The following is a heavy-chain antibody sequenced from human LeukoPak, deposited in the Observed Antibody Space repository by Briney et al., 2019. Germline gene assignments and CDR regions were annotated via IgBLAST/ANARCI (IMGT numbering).Heavy chain of an antibody. CDR1: GGTFSSYA. J-gene: IGHJ5*02. D-gene: IGHD4-23*01. Sequence: GASVKVSCKASGGTFSSYAISWVRQAPGQGLEWMGWISAYNGNTNYAQKLQGRVTMTTGTSTSTAYMELRSLRSDDTAVYYCARVRRRDWFDPWGQGTLVTVSS. V-gene: IGHV1-18*01. CDR3: ARVRRRDWFDP. CDR2: ISAYNGNT.